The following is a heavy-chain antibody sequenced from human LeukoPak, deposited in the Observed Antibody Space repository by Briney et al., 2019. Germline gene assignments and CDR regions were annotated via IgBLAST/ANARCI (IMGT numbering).Heavy chain of an antibody. D-gene: IGHD1-7*01. CDR2: FDPEDGEI. J-gene: IGHJ4*02. Sequence: ASVKVSCKVSGYTLTELSMHWVRQAPGKGLEWMGGFDPEDGEIIYAQKFQGRVTMTEDTSTDTAYMELSSLRSEDTAVYYCATSPITGTTLECYFDYWGQGTLVTVSS. CDR3: ATSPITGTTLECYFDY. CDR1: GYTLTELS. V-gene: IGHV1-24*01.